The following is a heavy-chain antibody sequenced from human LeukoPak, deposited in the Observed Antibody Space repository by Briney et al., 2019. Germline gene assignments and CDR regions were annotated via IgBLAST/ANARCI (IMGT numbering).Heavy chain of an antibody. CDR3: ARGRPTWIQLWLPLDY. J-gene: IGHJ4*02. CDR2: ISGSGGST. V-gene: IGHV3-23*01. Sequence: GGSLRLSCAASGFTFSSYAMSWDRQAPGKGLEWVSAISGSGGSTYYADSVKGRFTISRDNSKNTLYLQMNSLRAEDTAVYYCARGRPTWIQLWLPLDYWGQGTLVTVSS. CDR1: GFTFSSYA. D-gene: IGHD5-18*01.